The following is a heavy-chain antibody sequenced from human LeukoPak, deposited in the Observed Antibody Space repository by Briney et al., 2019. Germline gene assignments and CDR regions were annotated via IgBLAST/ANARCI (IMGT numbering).Heavy chain of an antibody. D-gene: IGHD3-22*01. CDR2: ISGSAFST. V-gene: IGHV3-23*01. J-gene: IGHJ4*02. Sequence: GGSLRLSCTASGFTFTNYAMNWVRQAPGKGLEWVSTISGSAFSTYYADSVKGRFTISRDNFQNKMYLRMNSLRAEDTALYYCAKVFEEGYYDSSGYYFSATKGGFDYWGQGTLVTVSS. CDR3: AKVFEEGYYDSSGYYFSATKGGFDY. CDR1: GFTFTNYA.